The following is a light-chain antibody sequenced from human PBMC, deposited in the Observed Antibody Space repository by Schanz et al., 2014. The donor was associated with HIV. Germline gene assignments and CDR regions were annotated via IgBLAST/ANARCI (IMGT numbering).Light chain of an antibody. J-gene: IGLJ2*01. V-gene: IGLV2-8*01. CDR1: SSDVGGYNY. CDR3: VSYTGTNNPV. CDR2: EVS. Sequence: QSALTQPPSASGSPGQSVTISCTGTSSDVGGYNYVSWYQQHPGKAPKLMIYEVSKRPSGVPDRFSGSKSGSSASLAIAGLQAEDEADYYCVSYTGTNNPVFGGGTKLTVL.